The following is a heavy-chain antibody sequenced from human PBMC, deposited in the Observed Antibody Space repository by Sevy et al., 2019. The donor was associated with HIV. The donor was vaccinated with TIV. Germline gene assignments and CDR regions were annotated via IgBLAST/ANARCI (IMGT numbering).Heavy chain of an antibody. CDR1: GFTFSGYA. V-gene: IGHV3-30-3*01. D-gene: IGHD5-12*01. CDR2: ISSDGSTK. Sequence: GGSLRLSCAASGFTFSGYAMHWVRQAPGKGLEWVAVISSDGSTKYYTDSMTGRFTFSRDNSANTLYLQMNSLRPEDTAVYYCARDRAIVATYAFDIWGQRTMVTVSS. CDR3: ARDRAIVATYAFDI. J-gene: IGHJ3*02.